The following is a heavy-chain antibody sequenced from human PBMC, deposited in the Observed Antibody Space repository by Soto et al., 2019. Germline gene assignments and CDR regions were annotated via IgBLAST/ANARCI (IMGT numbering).Heavy chain of an antibody. CDR3: AREDMNGLDV. J-gene: IGHJ6*02. V-gene: IGHV3-53*01. CDR2: VYSGGST. Sequence: GGSLRLSCEASGFIVISKYMSWVRQAPGKGLEWISVVYSGGSTDYADSVKGRFTISRDISKNTVFLHMDSLRVEDTATYYCAREDMNGLDVWGQGTPVTVSS. CDR1: GFIVISKY.